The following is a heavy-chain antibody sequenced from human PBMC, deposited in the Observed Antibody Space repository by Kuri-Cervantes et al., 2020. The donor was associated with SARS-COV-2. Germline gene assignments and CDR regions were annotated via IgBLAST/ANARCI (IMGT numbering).Heavy chain of an antibody. Sequence: ESLKISCTVSGGSIKNYFWTWTRQSPGKGLEWIGHIYSTGATNYNPSLKSRVAISLDTSKSQFSLKLNSVTAADTALYYCARDTGTYCSDISCYGYYYYYGMDVWGQGTTVTVSS. D-gene: IGHD2-2*01. V-gene: IGHV4-59*01. CDR2: IYSTGAT. CDR3: ARDTGTYCSDISCYGYYYYYGMDV. J-gene: IGHJ6*02. CDR1: GGSIKNYF.